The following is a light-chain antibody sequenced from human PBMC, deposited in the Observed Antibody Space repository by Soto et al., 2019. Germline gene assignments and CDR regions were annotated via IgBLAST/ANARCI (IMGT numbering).Light chain of an antibody. J-gene: IGKJ5*01. V-gene: IGKV1-39*01. CDR1: QAIDSW. CDR2: AAS. CDR3: QQSYTTPPYS. Sequence: DIQMTQSPSSVSASVGDRVTITCRASQAIDSWLAWYQQRPGKAPKLLIYAASSLESGVPSRFTARASGTEFTLTISSLQPEDSATYYCQQSYTTPPYSFGQGTRLEIK.